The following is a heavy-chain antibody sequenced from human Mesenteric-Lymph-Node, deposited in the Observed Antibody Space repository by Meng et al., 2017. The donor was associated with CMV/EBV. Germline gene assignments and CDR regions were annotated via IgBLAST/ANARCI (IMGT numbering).Heavy chain of an antibody. Sequence: SETLSLTCAVYGGSFSGYYWSWIRQPPGKGLEWIGEINHSGSTNYNPSLKSRVTISVDTSKNQFSLKVISVTAADTAVYYCARGRGAPALGYYYYGMDVRGQGTTVTVSS. J-gene: IGHJ6*02. V-gene: IGHV4-34*01. CDR1: GGSFSGYY. CDR2: INHSGST. D-gene: IGHD1-26*01. CDR3: ARGRGAPALGYYYYGMDV.